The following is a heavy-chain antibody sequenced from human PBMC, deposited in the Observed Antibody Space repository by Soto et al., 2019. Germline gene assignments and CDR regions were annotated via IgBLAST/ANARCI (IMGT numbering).Heavy chain of an antibody. V-gene: IGHV3-23*01. Sequence: GGSLRLSCAASGFTISSYAMSWVRQAPGKGPEWVSAISGSGGSTYYADSVKGRFTISRDNSKNTLYLQMNSLRAEDTALYYCAKDSSGWFEYFYHWGQGTLVTVSS. CDR1: GFTISSYA. J-gene: IGHJ1*01. CDR3: AKDSSGWFEYFYH. CDR2: ISGSGGST. D-gene: IGHD6-19*01.